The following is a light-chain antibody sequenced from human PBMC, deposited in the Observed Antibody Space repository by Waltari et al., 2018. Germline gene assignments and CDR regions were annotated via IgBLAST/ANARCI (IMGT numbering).Light chain of an antibody. CDR2: DTT. Sequence: QAVVTQEPSLTVSPGGTVTLTCGSSTGAVTNGHSPYWFQQKRGQAPRTLVDDTTDRQSWTPARFSGSVLGGKAALTLSGAQPEDEADYYCFLSYGGARVFGGGTKLTVL. CDR1: TGAVTNGHS. J-gene: IGLJ3*02. CDR3: FLSYGGARV. V-gene: IGLV7-46*01.